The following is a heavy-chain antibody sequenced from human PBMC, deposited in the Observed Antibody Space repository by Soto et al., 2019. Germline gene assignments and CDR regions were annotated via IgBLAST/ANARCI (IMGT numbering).Heavy chain of an antibody. CDR1: GYTFTGYY. Sequence: ASVKVSCKASGYTFTGYYMHWVRQAPGQGLEWVGWINPSSGGTNYAQKFQGRVTMTRDTSISTAYMELSRLRSDDTAVYYCARGLYYYDSSGYDYWGQGTLVTVSS. CDR2: INPSSGGT. V-gene: IGHV1-2*02. J-gene: IGHJ4*01. CDR3: ARGLYYYDSSGYDY. D-gene: IGHD3-22*01.